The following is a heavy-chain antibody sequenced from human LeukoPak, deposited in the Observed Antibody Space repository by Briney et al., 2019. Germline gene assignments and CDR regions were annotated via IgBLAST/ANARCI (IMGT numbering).Heavy chain of an antibody. CDR1: GFTFSSYC. D-gene: IGHD2-2*01. V-gene: IGHV3-30*18. CDR2: ISYDGSNK. Sequence: GRSLRLSCAASGFTFSSYCMHWVRQAAGKGLEWVAVISYDGSNKYYADSVKGRFTICRDNSKNPLYLQMNSLRAEGTAVYYCAKVYLSIVVVPAADYWGQGTLVTVSS. J-gene: IGHJ4*02. CDR3: AKVYLSIVVVPAADY.